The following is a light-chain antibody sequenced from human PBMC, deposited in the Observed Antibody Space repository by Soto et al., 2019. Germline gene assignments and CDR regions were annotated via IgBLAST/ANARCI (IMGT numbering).Light chain of an antibody. V-gene: IGLV2-14*01. CDR2: DVS. CDR1: SSDVGGYNY. CDR3: CSYSSSSTSVV. Sequence: QSALTQPASVSGSPGQSITISCTGTSSDVGGYNYVSWYQQHPGKAPKLMIYDVSNRPSGVSNRFSGSKSGNTASLTISGLQDEDEAAYYYCSYSSSSTSVVFGGGTKLTVL. J-gene: IGLJ2*01.